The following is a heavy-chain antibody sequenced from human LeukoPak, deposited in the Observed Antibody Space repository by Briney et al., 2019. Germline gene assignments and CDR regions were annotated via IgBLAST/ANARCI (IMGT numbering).Heavy chain of an antibody. D-gene: IGHD3-22*01. Sequence: PSETLSLTCTVSGGSISSTIYYWGWIRQPPGKGLEWIGSMHSSGSTYYNPSLKSRVTISIDMSKNQFSLKLSSVTAADAAVYYCAREMYDSGGYRVSYFDYWGQGTLVTVSS. CDR1: GGSISSTIYY. CDR2: MHSSGST. CDR3: AREMYDSGGYRVSYFDY. V-gene: IGHV4-39*07. J-gene: IGHJ4*02.